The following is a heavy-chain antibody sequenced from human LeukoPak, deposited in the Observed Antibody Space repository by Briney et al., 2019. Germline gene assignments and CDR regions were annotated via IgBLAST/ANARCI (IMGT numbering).Heavy chain of an antibody. CDR3: ARDVICSGGSCYPNWFDP. V-gene: IGHV3-21*01. Sequence: GGSLRLSCAASGFTFSSYSMNWVRQAPGKGLEWVSSISGSSSYIYYADSVKGRFTISRDNAKNSLYLQMNSLRAEDTAVYYCARDVICSGGSCYPNWFDPWGQGTLVTVSS. D-gene: IGHD2-15*01. J-gene: IGHJ5*02. CDR1: GFTFSSYS. CDR2: ISGSSSYI.